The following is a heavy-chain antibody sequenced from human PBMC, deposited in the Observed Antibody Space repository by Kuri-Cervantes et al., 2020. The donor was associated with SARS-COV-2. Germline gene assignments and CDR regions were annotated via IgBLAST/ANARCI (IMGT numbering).Heavy chain of an antibody. V-gene: IGHV3-11*01. Sequence: GESLKISCAASGFTFSDYYMSWIRQAPGKGLEWASYISSSGSTIYYADSVKGRFTISRDNAKNSLYLQMNSLRAEDTAVYYCAREKGGCSGGSCFYFDYWGQGTLVTVSS. CDR1: GFTFSDYY. CDR3: AREKGGCSGGSCFYFDY. J-gene: IGHJ4*02. D-gene: IGHD2-15*01. CDR2: ISSSGSTI.